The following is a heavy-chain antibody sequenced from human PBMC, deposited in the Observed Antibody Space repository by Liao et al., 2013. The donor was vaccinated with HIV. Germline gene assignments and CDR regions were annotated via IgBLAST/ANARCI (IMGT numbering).Heavy chain of an antibody. V-gene: IGHV4-34*11. D-gene: IGHD3-3*01. J-gene: IGHJ6*03. CDR1: GGSFSSYY. Sequence: QVQLQQWGAGLLKPSETLSLTCAVYGGSFSSYYWSWIRQPPGKGLEWIGYIYYSGTTKYNPSLKSRVTISLDTSKNQFSLKLSSVTAADTAVYYCARVPPTRRYDFWSGYLYYYMDVWGKGTTVTVSS. CDR2: IYYSGTT. CDR3: ARVPPTRRYDFWSGYLYYYMDV.